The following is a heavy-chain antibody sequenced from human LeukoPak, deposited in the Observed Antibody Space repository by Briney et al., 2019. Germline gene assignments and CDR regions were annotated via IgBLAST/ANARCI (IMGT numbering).Heavy chain of an antibody. CDR2: SYYSGST. Sequence: KPSETLSLTCTVSGGSISTYYWSWIRQPPGKGLEWIGYSYYSGSTNYNPSLKSRGTISVDTSKNQFSLELSSVAPADTAVYYCARGRYYDSGGYYLNDAFDIWGQGTMVTVSS. CDR1: GGSISTYY. D-gene: IGHD3-22*01. J-gene: IGHJ3*02. V-gene: IGHV4-59*01. CDR3: ARGRYYDSGGYYLNDAFDI.